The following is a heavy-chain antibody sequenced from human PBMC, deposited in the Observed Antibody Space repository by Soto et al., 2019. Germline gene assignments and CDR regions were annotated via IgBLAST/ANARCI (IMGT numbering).Heavy chain of an antibody. Sequence: SETLSLTCTVSGGSISSSSYYWGWIRQPPGKGLEWIGGIYYSGSTYYNPSLKSRVTISVDTSKNQFSLKLSSVTAADTAVYYCARSLSIAAAGDYWGQGTLVTVSS. CDR3: ARSLSIAAAGDY. CDR1: GGSISSSSYY. CDR2: IYYSGST. D-gene: IGHD6-13*01. V-gene: IGHV4-39*01. J-gene: IGHJ4*02.